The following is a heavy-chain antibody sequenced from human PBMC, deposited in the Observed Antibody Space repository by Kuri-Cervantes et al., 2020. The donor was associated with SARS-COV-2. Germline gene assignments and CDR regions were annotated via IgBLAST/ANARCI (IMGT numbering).Heavy chain of an antibody. D-gene: IGHD3-3*01. V-gene: IGHV3-74*01. CDR2: INSDGSST. CDR1: GFTFSSYA. CDR3: AKDLSTVLRFLEWLLGFDY. Sequence: GESLKISCAASGFTFSSYAMSWVRQAPGKGLVWVSRINSDGSSTSYADSVKGRFTISRDNAKNTLYLQMNSLRAEDTAVYYCAKDLSTVLRFLEWLLGFDYRGQGTLVTVSS. J-gene: IGHJ4*02.